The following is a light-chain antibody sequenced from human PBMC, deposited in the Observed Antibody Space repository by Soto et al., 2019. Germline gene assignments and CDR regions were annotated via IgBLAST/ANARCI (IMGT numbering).Light chain of an antibody. Sequence: QSALNQPASVSGSPGQSITISCTGTSSDVGSYNLVSWYQQHPGKAPKLMIYEGSKRPSGVSNRFSGSKSGNTASLTISGLQAEDEADYYCCSYAGSSTLGVFGGGTQLTVL. CDR3: CSYAGSSTLGV. CDR2: EGS. V-gene: IGLV2-23*01. J-gene: IGLJ3*02. CDR1: SSDVGSYNL.